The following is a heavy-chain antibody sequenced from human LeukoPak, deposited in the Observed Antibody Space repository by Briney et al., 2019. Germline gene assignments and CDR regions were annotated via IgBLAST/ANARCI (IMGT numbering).Heavy chain of an antibody. V-gene: IGHV3-11*01. Sequence: GGSLRLSCAASGFTFSDYYMSWIRQAPGKGLEWVSYTSSSGSTIYYADSVKGRFTISRDNAKNSLYLQMNSLRAEDTALYYCARTGNYDFWSGADYWGQGTLVTVSS. J-gene: IGHJ4*02. CDR2: TSSSGSTI. CDR3: ARTGNYDFWSGADY. CDR1: GFTFSDYY. D-gene: IGHD3-3*01.